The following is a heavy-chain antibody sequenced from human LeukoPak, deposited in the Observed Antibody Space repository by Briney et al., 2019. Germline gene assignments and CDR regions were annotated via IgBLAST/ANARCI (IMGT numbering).Heavy chain of an antibody. D-gene: IGHD3-16*02. Sequence: SGGSLRLSCAASGFTFSSYAMSWVRQAPGKGLEWVSAISGSGGSTYYADSVKGRFTISRDNSKNTLYLQMNSLRAEDTAVYYCAKDYVWGSYRYTGFDYWGQGTLVTVSS. CDR2: ISGSGGST. CDR3: AKDYVWGSYRYTGFDY. CDR1: GFTFSSYA. V-gene: IGHV3-23*01. J-gene: IGHJ4*02.